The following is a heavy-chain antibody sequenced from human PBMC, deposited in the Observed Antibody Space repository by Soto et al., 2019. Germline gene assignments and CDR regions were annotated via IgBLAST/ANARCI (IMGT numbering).Heavy chain of an antibody. D-gene: IGHD3-10*01. J-gene: IGHJ4*02. V-gene: IGHV3-11*01. Sequence: QVQLVESGGGLVKPGGSLRLSCAASGFTFSDYHMSWIRQAPGKGLEWLSYIGSSGSTRYYADSVQGRFTISRDNAKNSLYLQMNSLRAEDTAMYYCAIDPGRGSGSYSFDYWGQGTLVTVSS. CDR3: AIDPGRGSGSYSFDY. CDR2: IGSSGSTR. CDR1: GFTFSDYH.